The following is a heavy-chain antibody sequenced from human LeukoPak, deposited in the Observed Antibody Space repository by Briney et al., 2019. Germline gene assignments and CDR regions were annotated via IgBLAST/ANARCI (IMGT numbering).Heavy chain of an antibody. CDR2: IYYSGST. CDR1: GGSISSGDYY. V-gene: IGHV4-30-4*08. J-gene: IGHJ4*02. CDR3: ARETNESGSGWSLDY. D-gene: IGHD6-19*01. Sequence: PSQTLSLTCTVSGGSISSGDYYWSWIRQPPGKGLEWTGYIYYSGSTYYNPSLKSRVTILVDTSKNQFSLKLSSVTAADTAVYYCARETNESGSGWSLDYWGQGTLVTVSS.